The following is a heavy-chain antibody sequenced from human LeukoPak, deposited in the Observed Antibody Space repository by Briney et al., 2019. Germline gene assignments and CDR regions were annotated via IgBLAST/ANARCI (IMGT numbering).Heavy chain of an antibody. V-gene: IGHV3-66*01. D-gene: IGHD5-12*01. CDR3: ARGRGYSGYDVSLPFDY. J-gene: IGHJ4*02. CDR1: GFTVSSKY. CDR2: IYSGGST. Sequence: GGSLRLSCAGSGFTVSSKYMSWVRQAPGKGLEWVSVIYSGGSTDYADSVKGRFTMSRDNSKNMLYLQMNSLRVDDTAVYFCARGRGYSGYDVSLPFDYWGQGTLVTVSS.